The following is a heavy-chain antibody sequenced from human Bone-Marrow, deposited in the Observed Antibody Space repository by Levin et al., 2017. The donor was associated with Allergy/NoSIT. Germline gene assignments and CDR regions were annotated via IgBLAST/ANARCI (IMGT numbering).Heavy chain of an antibody. CDR2: IYYTGTT. Sequence: SETLSLTCTVSGGSISSGGNYWTWLRQHPGKGLEWIGYIYYTGTTSYNPSLKSRVSMSLDASESQFSLTLTSVTAADTAVYFCARDFSRDTSTYDNSGGEGLDIWGQGTMVTVSS. J-gene: IGHJ3*02. V-gene: IGHV4-31*03. D-gene: IGHD6-25*01. CDR3: ARDFSRDTSTYDNSGGEGLDI. CDR1: GGSISSGGNY.